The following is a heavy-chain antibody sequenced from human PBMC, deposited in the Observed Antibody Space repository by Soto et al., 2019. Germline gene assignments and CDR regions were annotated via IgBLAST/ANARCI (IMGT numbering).Heavy chain of an antibody. Sequence: PSETLSLTCTVSGGSISSYYWSWIRQPPGKGLEWIGYIYYSGSTNYNPSLKSRVTISVDTSKNQFSLKLSSVTAADTAVYYCARHALTNYDILTGYYTYSWFDPWGQGTLVTVSS. CDR1: GGSISSYY. CDR3: ARHALTNYDILTGYYTYSWFDP. J-gene: IGHJ5*02. V-gene: IGHV4-59*08. D-gene: IGHD3-9*01. CDR2: IYYSGST.